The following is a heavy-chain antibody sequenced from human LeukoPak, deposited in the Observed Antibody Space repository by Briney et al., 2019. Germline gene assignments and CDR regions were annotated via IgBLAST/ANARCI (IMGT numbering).Heavy chain of an antibody. D-gene: IGHD5-12*01. Sequence: GGSLRLSCGASGFTFSSYEMNWVRQAPGKGREWVSYISSSGSTIYYADSVKGRFTISRDNAKNSLYLQMNSLRAEDTAVYYCARAWWLRFDYWGQGTLVTVSS. CDR2: ISSSGSTI. CDR1: GFTFSSYE. CDR3: ARAWWLRFDY. V-gene: IGHV3-48*03. J-gene: IGHJ4*02.